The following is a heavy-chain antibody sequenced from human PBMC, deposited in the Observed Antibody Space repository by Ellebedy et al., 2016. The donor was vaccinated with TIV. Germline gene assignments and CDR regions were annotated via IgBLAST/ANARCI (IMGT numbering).Heavy chain of an antibody. J-gene: IGHJ3*01. CDR2: ISFDGGNQ. CDR3: AKDRSKEVQWLEDPFDV. D-gene: IGHD6-19*01. Sequence: GGSLRLSXVASRIAFDLYAMHWVRQAPGRGLEWVAVISFDGGNQYYADSVQGRFTISRDNSKNTLFLQMTSLRPEDTAVYFCAKDRSKEVQWLEDPFDVWGRGTMVTVSS. CDR1: RIAFDLYA. V-gene: IGHV3-30*18.